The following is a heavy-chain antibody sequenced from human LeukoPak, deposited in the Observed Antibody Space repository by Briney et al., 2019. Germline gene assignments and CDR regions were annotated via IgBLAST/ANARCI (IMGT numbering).Heavy chain of an antibody. V-gene: IGHV3-9*01. Sequence: GGSLRLSCAASGFTFDDYAMHWVRQAPGKGLEWVSGISWNSGSIGYADSVKGRFTISRDNAKNSLYLQKNSLRAEDTALYYCAKAMRDKRWLQNFDYWGQGTLVTVSS. CDR3: AKAMRDKRWLQNFDY. CDR1: GFTFDDYA. J-gene: IGHJ4*02. CDR2: ISWNSGSI. D-gene: IGHD5-24*01.